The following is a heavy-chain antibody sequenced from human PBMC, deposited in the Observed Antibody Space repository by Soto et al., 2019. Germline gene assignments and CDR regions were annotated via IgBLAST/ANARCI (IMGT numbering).Heavy chain of an antibody. CDR3: RFGELSVDAFDI. CDR1: GGSFSGYY. CDR2: INHSGST. V-gene: IGHV4-34*01. Sequence: QVQLQQWGAGLLKPSETLSLTCAVYGGSFSGYYWSWIRQPPGKGLEWIGEINHSGSTNYKPSLKSRVTISVDTSKNQFSLKLSSVTAADTAVYYCRFGELSVDAFDIWGQGTMVTVSS. J-gene: IGHJ3*02. D-gene: IGHD3-16*02.